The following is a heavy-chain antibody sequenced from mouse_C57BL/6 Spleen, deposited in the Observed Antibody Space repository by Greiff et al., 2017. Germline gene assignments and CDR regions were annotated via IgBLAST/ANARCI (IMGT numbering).Heavy chain of an antibody. J-gene: IGHJ1*03. Sequence: VQLQQSGPELVKPGASVKISCKASGYSFTGYYMNWVKQSPEKSLEWIGEINPSTGGTTYNQKFKAKATLTVDKSSSTAYMQLKSLTSEDSAVYYCAITAAGDWYFDVWGTGTTVTVSS. CDR3: AITAAGDWYFDV. V-gene: IGHV1-42*01. CDR1: GYSFTGYY. CDR2: INPSTGGT.